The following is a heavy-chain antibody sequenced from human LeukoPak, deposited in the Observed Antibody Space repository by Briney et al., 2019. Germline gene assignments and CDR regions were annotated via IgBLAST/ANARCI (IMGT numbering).Heavy chain of an antibody. CDR2: ICHSGST. J-gene: IGHJ4*01. CDR3: ARGSGYFDY. CDR1: GGSIKSGDSY. Sequence: SETLSLTCSVSGGSIKSGDSYWSWIRQPPGKGLEWIGYICHSGSTYYNPSLKSRVTISVDTSKNQFSLRLSSVTAADTARYYCARGSGYFDYWGHGSLVTVSS. D-gene: IGHD2-15*01. V-gene: IGHV4-30-4*08.